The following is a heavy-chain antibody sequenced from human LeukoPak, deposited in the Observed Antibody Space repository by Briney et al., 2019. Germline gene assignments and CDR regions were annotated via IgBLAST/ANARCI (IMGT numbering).Heavy chain of an antibody. D-gene: IGHD3-3*01. Sequence: GGSLRLSCAASGFTFSSYSMTWVRQAPGKGLEWVSSISSSSSYIYYADSVKGRFTISRDNAKNSLYLQMNSLRAEDTAVYYCARDDTLFLEWLYYFDDWGQGTLVTVSS. V-gene: IGHV3-21*01. CDR3: ARDDTLFLEWLYYFDD. CDR1: GFTFSSYS. J-gene: IGHJ4*02. CDR2: ISSSSSYI.